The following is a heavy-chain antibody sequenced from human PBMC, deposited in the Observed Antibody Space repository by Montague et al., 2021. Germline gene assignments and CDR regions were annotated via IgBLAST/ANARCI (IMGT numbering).Heavy chain of an antibody. V-gene: IGHV4-34*01. CDR2: VRHIGST. J-gene: IGHJ4*02. CDR3: ASDRGPFDY. CDR1: GGSLSEYY. Sequence: SETLSLTCGVYGGSLSEYYWTWIRQSPEKGLEWIGEVRHIGSTNXNPSLKSRVTMSVDKSKNQFSLKLRSVTAADTAVYYCASDRGPFDYWGQGTLVTVSS. D-gene: IGHD3-10*01.